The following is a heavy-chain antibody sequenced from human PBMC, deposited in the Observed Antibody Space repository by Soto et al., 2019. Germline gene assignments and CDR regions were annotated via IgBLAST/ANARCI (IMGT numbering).Heavy chain of an antibody. Sequence: ASVKVSCKASGYTFTSYGISWVRQAPGQGLEWMGWISAYNGNTNYAQKLQGRVTMTTDTSTSTAYMELRSLRSDDTAVYYCARDHIKGFWSGQPLAYWGQGTLVTVSS. CDR3: ARDHIKGFWSGQPLAY. J-gene: IGHJ4*02. D-gene: IGHD3-3*01. V-gene: IGHV1-18*01. CDR2: ISAYNGNT. CDR1: GYTFTSYG.